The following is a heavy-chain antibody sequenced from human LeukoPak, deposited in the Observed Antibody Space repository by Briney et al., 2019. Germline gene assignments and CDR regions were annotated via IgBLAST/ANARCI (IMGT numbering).Heavy chain of an antibody. CDR2: IYHSGSP. CDR1: GGSISSNNW. J-gene: IGHJ4*02. Sequence: SETLSLTCAVSGGSISSNNWWGWVRQPPGQGLEWIGEIYHSGSPNYNPSLKSRVTISEDKSRNHFSLNLSSVTAADTAVYYCARVNINNWHSCDYWGQGTLVTVSS. D-gene: IGHD1-1*01. CDR3: ARVNINNWHSCDY. V-gene: IGHV4-4*02.